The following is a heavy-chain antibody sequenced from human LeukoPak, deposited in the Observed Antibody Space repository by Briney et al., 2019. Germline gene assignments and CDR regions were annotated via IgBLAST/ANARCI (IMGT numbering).Heavy chain of an antibody. J-gene: IGHJ3*02. CDR2: IYYSGST. V-gene: IGHV4-31*03. Sequence: SETLSLTCTVSGGSISSGGYYWSWIRQHPGKGLEWIGYIYYSGSTYYNPSLKSRVTISVDTSKNQFSLKLSSVTAADTAVYYCARDFSAAFDIWGQGTMVTVSS. CDR1: GGSISSGGYY. CDR3: ARDFSAAFDI. D-gene: IGHD2/OR15-2a*01.